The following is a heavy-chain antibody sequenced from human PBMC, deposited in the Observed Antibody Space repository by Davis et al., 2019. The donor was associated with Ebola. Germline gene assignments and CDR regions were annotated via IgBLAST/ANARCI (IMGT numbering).Heavy chain of an antibody. CDR2: IYYSGST. V-gene: IGHV4-59*08. D-gene: IGHD6-6*01. Sequence: MPSETLSLTCTVSGGSISSYYWSWIRQPPGKGLEWLGYIYYSGSTYYNPSLMSRVTISVDTSKNQFSLKLSSVTAADTAVYYCAREYSRTSFDYWGQGTLVTVSS. CDR3: AREYSRTSFDY. J-gene: IGHJ4*02. CDR1: GGSISSYY.